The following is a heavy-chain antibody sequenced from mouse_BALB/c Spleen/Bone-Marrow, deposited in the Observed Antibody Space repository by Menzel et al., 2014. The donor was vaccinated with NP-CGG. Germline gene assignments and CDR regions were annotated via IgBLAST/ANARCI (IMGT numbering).Heavy chain of an antibody. V-gene: IGHV15-2*02. J-gene: IGHJ2*01. CDR1: DSEVFPITY. Sequence: QVQLQQSGSELRSPGSSVKLSCKDFDSEVFPITYMSWVRQRPGHGFEWIGDILPSIGRTIYGQNFADKATLDADTVSNTAYLELNGLTSEDSAIYYCARLYGNTFDYWGQGTALTVSS. D-gene: IGHD1-1*01. CDR2: ILPSIGRT. CDR3: ARLYGNTFDY.